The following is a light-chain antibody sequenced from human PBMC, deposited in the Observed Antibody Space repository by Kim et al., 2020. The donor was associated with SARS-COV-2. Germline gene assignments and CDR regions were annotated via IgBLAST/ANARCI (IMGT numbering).Light chain of an antibody. CDR3: AAWDASLSGWV. CDR2: RNN. Sequence: GQRFSISCSGSSSNIGSNYVYWFQQLPGTAPNLLIYRNNQGPSGVPDRCSGSKSGTSASLVISGLRSEEEADYFCAAWDASLSGWVFGGGTQLTVL. V-gene: IGLV1-47*01. J-gene: IGLJ3*02. CDR1: SSNIGSNY.